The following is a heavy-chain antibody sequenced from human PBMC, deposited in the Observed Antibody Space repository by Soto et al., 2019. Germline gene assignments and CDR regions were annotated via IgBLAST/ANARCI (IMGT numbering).Heavy chain of an antibody. CDR2: INPSSGAT. CDR1: GDTFTSNY. V-gene: IGHV1-46*01. CDR3: ASRVLCDMDV. D-gene: IGHD2-21*01. Sequence: QEQLVQSGAEVKEPGASLKVSCKASGDTFTSNYIHWVRQAPGQGLEWMGRINPSSGATLYAQKFQGRLTLTTDTSTSTVYTDLNSLKSEDSAVYYCASRVLCDMDVWGQGTTVTVSS. J-gene: IGHJ6*02.